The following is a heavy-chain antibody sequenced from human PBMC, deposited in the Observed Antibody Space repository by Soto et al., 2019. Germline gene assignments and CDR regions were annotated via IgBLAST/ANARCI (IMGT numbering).Heavy chain of an antibody. CDR2: IYYSGST. CDR1: GGSVDSGTYS. D-gene: IGHD6-19*01. V-gene: IGHV4-39*01. J-gene: IGHJ4*02. CDR3: ARRGLGNFFHY. Sequence: GGSVDSGTYSWVWIRQPPEKGLEWIGTIYYSGSTYYNPSLKSRVTISVDTSKNEFSLKLSSVTAADTAVFYCARRGLGNFFHYWGQGALVTVS.